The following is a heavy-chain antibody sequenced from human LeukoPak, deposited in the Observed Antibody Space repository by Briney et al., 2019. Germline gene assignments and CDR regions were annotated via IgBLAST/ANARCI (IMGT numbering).Heavy chain of an antibody. J-gene: IGHJ5*02. CDR3: ARGVDSTTWSLNWFDP. CDR1: AFTFSNYA. D-gene: IGHD6-13*01. V-gene: IGHV3-23*01. CDR2: ISGSGGST. Sequence: GGSLRLSCAASAFTFSNYAMTWVRQAPGKGLEWVSAISGSGGSTYYANSVKGRFTISRDNAKNTLSLQMNSLRDEDTAVYYCARGVDSTTWSLNWFDPWGQGTLVTVSS.